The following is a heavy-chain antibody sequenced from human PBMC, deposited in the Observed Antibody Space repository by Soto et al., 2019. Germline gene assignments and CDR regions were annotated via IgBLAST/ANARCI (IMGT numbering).Heavy chain of an antibody. CDR2: IYPGDSDT. CDR1: GYSFTSYW. D-gene: IGHD4-17*01. J-gene: IGHJ6*02. V-gene: IGHV5-51*01. Sequence: GGSLQISCKGSGYSFTSYWIGCVRQMPGKGLEWMGIIYPGDSDTRYSPSFQGQVTISADKSISTAYLQWSSLKASDTAMYYCARQDYGDPTGIEVWGQGSKVTVFS. CDR3: ARQDYGDPTGIEV.